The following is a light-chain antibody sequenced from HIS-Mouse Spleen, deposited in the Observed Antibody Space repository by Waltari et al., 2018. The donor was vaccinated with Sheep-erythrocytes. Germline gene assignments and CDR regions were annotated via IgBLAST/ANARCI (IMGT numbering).Light chain of an antibody. Sequence: QSALTQPPSASGSPGQSVTISCTGTSSDVGGYTDVSWYQQHPGKAPKLMIYEVSKRPSGVPDRFSGSKSGNTASLTVSGLQAEDEADYYCSSYAGSNNWVFGGGTKLTVL. CDR1: SSDVGGYTD. J-gene: IGLJ3*02. CDR2: EVS. V-gene: IGLV2-8*01. CDR3: SSYAGSNNWV.